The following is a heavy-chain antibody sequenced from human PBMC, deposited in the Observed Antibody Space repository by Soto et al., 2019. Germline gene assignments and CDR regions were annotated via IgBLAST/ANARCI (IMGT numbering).Heavy chain of an antibody. CDR3: VVAAQPNYFDY. CDR2: ISAYNGNT. J-gene: IGHJ4*02. V-gene: IGHV1-18*01. Sequence: QVQLVQSGAEVKKPGASVKVSCKASGYTFTSYGISWVRQAPGQGLEWMGWISAYNGNTNYAQKLQGRVTMTTDTSTSIDYIELRSLRSDDTAVYYCVVAAQPNYFDYWGQGTQVTVSS. CDR1: GYTFTSYG. D-gene: IGHD2-15*01.